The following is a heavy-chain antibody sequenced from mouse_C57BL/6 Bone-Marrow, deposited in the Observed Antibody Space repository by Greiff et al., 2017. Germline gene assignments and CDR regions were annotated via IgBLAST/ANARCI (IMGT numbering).Heavy chain of an antibody. Sequence: DVKLVESGGGLVKPGGSLKLSCAASGFTFSSYAMSWVRQTPEKRLGWVATISDGGSYTYYPDNVKGRFTISRDNAKNNLYLQMSHLKSEDTAMYYGARDPYGSSYYYAMDYWGQGTSVTVSS. D-gene: IGHD1-1*01. V-gene: IGHV5-4*01. J-gene: IGHJ4*01. CDR3: ARDPYGSSYYYAMDY. CDR2: ISDGGSYT. CDR1: GFTFSSYA.